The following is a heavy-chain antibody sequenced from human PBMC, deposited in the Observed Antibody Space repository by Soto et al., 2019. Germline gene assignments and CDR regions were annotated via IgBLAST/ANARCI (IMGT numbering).Heavy chain of an antibody. J-gene: IGHJ4*02. D-gene: IGHD6-13*01. CDR2: INPNSGHT. CDR1: GYTFTGYD. CDR3: ARDGHTSIWCGVGD. V-gene: IGHV1-2*02. Sequence: QVQLVQSGAEVKKPGASVKVSCKTSGYTFTGYDMHWVRQAPGQGLEWMGRINPNSGHTTYAQKFQGRVTMTRDPSIGTAYMELSRLRSDDTAMYYCARDGHTSIWCGVGDWGQGTLVTVSS.